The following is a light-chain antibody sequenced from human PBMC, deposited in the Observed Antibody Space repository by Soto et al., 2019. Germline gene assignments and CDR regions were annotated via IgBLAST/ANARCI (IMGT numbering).Light chain of an antibody. CDR1: QSLAYIDGNTY. CDR3: MQSTHWPPYT. V-gene: IGKV2-30*01. Sequence: EVVMTQSPLSLPVTLGQPASISCRSSQSLAYIDGNTYLTWFHQRPDQSPRRLIYYVSNRDSGDPHRYXGSGSGTDFTLKISRVEAEDAGIYYCMQSTHWPPYTFGQGTKLEIK. J-gene: IGKJ2*01. CDR2: YVS.